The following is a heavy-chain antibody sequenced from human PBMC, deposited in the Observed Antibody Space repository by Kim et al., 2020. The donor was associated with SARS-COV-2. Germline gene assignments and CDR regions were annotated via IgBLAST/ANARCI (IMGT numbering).Heavy chain of an antibody. D-gene: IGHD6-6*01. J-gene: IGHJ5*02. CDR1: GFTLSNYW. CDR3: AREGYSSSSFFGWFDP. CDR2: IKQDGSEK. V-gene: IGHV3-7*03. Sequence: GGSLRLSCAASGFTLSNYWMSWVRQAPGKGLEWVANIKQDGSEKYYVDSVKGRFAISRDNAKNSLYLQMNSLRAEDTAVYYCAREGYSSSSFFGWFDPWGQGTLVTVSS.